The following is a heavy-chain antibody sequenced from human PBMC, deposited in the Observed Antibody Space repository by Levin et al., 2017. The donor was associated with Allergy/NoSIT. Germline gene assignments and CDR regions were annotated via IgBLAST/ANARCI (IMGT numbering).Heavy chain of an antibody. V-gene: IGHV3-74*03. Sequence: AGGSLRLSCAASGFTFSSYAMHWVRQPPGKGLEWVSRLHTDGSGTTYADSVKGRFTISRDNAKNTLHLQMSSLRAEDTAVYYCARGNYYGLDVWGQGTTVTVSS. CDR2: LHTDGSGT. CDR3: ARGNYYGLDV. J-gene: IGHJ6*02. CDR1: GFTFSSYA. D-gene: IGHD3-10*01.